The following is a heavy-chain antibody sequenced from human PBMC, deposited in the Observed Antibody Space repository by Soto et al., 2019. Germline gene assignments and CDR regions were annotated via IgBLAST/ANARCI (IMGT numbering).Heavy chain of an antibody. V-gene: IGHV2-26*01. CDR1: GFSLTDAGVG. CDR2: ISSIDTE. CDR3: ARAQNLYDTYHWFDP. J-gene: IGHJ5*02. Sequence: ATLKESGPVLVKPTETLTLTCSVSGFSLTDAGVGVAWIRQTPGKALEWLAHISSIDTESYNPSLRARLSSSQDISNSLVVLTVTNVSPVDTATYFCARAQNLYDTYHWFDPWGRGTLVTVSA. D-gene: IGHD3-9*01.